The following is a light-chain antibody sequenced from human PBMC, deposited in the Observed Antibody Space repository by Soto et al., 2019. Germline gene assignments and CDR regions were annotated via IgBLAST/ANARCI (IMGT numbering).Light chain of an antibody. CDR3: CSYSGSYTYVV. V-gene: IGLV2-23*01. J-gene: IGLJ2*01. CDR1: SSDVGSYNL. Sequence: QSALTQPASVSGSPGQSITISCTGTSSDVGSYNLVSWYQQHPGKAPKLMIYEGSKRPSGVSNRFSGSKSGNTASLTISGLQAEDEAAYYCCSYSGSYTYVVFGGGTKLTVL. CDR2: EGS.